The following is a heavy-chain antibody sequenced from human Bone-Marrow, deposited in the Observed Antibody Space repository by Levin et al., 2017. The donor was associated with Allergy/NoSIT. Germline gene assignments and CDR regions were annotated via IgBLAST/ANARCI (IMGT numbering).Heavy chain of an antibody. CDR3: AKGQRVVEDYYYYAMDV. CDR2: ITDSGDST. CDR1: GFTFSSYA. D-gene: IGHD2-2*01. Sequence: SCAASGFTFSSYAMRWVRQAPGKGLEWVSSITDSGDSTYYTDSVKGRFTISRDNSKNTLYLQMNSLRADDTAGYYCAKGQRVVEDYYYYAMDVWGQGTTVTVSS. J-gene: IGHJ6*02. V-gene: IGHV3-23*01.